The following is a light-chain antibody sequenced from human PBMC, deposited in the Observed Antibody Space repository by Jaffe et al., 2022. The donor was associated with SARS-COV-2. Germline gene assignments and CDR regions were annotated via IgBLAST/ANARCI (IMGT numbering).Light chain of an antibody. Sequence: QSALTQPASVSGSPGQSITISCTGTSSDIGGYNYVSWYQHHPGSAPKLLIYDVSSPPSGVSNRFSGSKSGNTASLTISGLQPEDEANYYCSSYTSSNTLVFGGGTRLTVL. CDR3: SSYTSSNTLV. CDR2: DVS. V-gene: IGLV2-14*03. CDR1: SSDIGGYNY. J-gene: IGLJ2*01.